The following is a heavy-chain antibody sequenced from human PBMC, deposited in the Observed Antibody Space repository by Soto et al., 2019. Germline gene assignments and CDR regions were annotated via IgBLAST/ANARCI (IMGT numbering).Heavy chain of an antibody. Sequence: QVQLVESGGGLVKPGESLRLSCAASGFTFSDYYMIWIRQAPGKGLEWVGYLSSSGTTIYYADSVKGRFTISRDNAEKSLYLQMDSLRAEDTAVYYCARAEVDLVEVPAAKVGFEYWGQGTLVTVSA. CDR1: GFTFSDYY. CDR3: ARAEVDLVEVPAAKVGFEY. J-gene: IGHJ4*02. V-gene: IGHV3-11*01. D-gene: IGHD2-2*01. CDR2: LSSSGTTI.